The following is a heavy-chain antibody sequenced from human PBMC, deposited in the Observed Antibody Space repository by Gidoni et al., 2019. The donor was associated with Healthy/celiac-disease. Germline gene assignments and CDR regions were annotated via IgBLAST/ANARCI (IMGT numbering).Heavy chain of an antibody. CDR1: GGSISSSSYY. D-gene: IGHD5-18*01. Sequence: LQLQQSCPGLVKPSETLSLTCTVAGGSISSSSYYWCCIRQPPRKVLEGIGSIYYSGSTYYNPSLKSRDTIAVKTSENQFTLKLSSVTAANTAVYDGERRAGDTAMAVIYWYFDLWGRGTLVTVSS. V-gene: IGHV4-39*01. CDR3: ERRAGDTAMAVIYWYFDL. CDR2: IYYSGST. J-gene: IGHJ2*01.